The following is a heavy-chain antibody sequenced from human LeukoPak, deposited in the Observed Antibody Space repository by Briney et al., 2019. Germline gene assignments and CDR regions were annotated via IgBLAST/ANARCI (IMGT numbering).Heavy chain of an antibody. CDR3: ASLYDSSGLSDY. V-gene: IGHV3-48*04. D-gene: IGHD3-22*01. J-gene: IGHJ4*02. Sequence: GGSLRLSCAASGFTFSSYAMSWVRQAPGKGLEWVLYISSSGSTIYYADSVKGRFTISRDNAKNSLYLQMNSLRAEDTAVYYCASLYDSSGLSDYWGQGTLVTVSS. CDR2: ISSSGSTI. CDR1: GFTFSSYA.